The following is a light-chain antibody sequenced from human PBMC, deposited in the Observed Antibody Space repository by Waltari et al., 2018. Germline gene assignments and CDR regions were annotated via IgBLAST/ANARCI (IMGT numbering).Light chain of an antibody. CDR1: QRVSSY. Sequence: EIVLTQSPGTLSLSPGERGTLSCRASQRVSSYLAWYQQKPGQAPRLLIYDASNRATGIPARFSGSGSGTDFTLTISSLEPEDFAVYYCQQRSNWPPITFGQGTRLEIK. V-gene: IGKV3-11*01. J-gene: IGKJ5*01. CDR3: QQRSNWPPIT. CDR2: DAS.